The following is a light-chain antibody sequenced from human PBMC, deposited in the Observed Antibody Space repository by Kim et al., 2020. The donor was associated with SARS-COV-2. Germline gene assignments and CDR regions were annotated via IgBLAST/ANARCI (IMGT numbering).Light chain of an antibody. CDR3: QQSYSTPYS. CDR2: AAS. Sequence: ASVGDRVTITCRASKNIDNYINWYQQKPGEAPKLLIDAASSLQSRVPSRFSGGGSGTDFSLTVSSLQPEDFATYYCQQSYSTPYSFGRGTKVHIK. CDR1: KNIDNY. J-gene: IGKJ2*03. V-gene: IGKV1-39*01.